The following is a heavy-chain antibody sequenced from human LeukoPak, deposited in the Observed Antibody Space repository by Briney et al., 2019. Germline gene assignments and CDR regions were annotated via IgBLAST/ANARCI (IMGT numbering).Heavy chain of an antibody. CDR2: IYYSGST. Sequence: PSETLSLTCTVSGGSISSYYWSWIRQPPGKGLEWIGYIYYSGSTNYNPSLKRRVTISVDTSKNQFSLKLSSVTAADTAVYYCARLNSGSYLNLDYWGQGTLVTVSS. J-gene: IGHJ4*02. CDR1: GGSISSYY. D-gene: IGHD1-26*01. CDR3: ARLNSGSYLNLDY. V-gene: IGHV4-59*01.